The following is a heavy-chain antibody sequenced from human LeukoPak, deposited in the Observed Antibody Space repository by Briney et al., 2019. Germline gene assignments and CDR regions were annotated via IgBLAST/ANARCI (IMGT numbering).Heavy chain of an antibody. CDR3: ARLNRDSGGNSFDI. D-gene: IGHD2/OR15-2a*01. V-gene: IGHV4-39*07. J-gene: IGHJ3*02. CDR2: IYHSGNT. CDR1: SGSLSSADYY. Sequence: SETLSLTCTVSSGSLSSADYYWNWIRQAPGKGLEWIGEIYHSGNTNYNPSLKSRVTISGDKSQNQFSLKLSSVTAADTAVYYCARLNRDSGGNSFDIWGQGTMVIVSS.